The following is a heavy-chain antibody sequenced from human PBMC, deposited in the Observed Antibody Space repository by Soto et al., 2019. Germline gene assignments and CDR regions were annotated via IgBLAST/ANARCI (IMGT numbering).Heavy chain of an antibody. D-gene: IGHD2-15*01. Sequence: QVQLQESGPGLVKPSQTLSLTCTVSGGSISSGGYYWSWIRQHPGKGLEWFGYIYYSGSTYYNPYLKSRVTISVDTSKNQFSLKLSSVTAADTAVYYCARGGIVVVVAARDAFDIWGQGTMVTVSS. CDR1: GGSISSGGYY. CDR2: IYYSGST. CDR3: ARGGIVVVVAARDAFDI. J-gene: IGHJ3*02. V-gene: IGHV4-31*03.